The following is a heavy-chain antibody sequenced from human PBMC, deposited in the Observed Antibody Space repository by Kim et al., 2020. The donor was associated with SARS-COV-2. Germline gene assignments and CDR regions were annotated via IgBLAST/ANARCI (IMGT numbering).Heavy chain of an antibody. CDR2: IVGSGGAT. V-gene: IGHV3-23*01. J-gene: IGHJ4*02. Sequence: GVSLRLSCAASGFPFTGYTMNWVRQAPGKGLEWVSGIVGSGGATYYADSVKGRFTISRDNSKNTLFLHIYSLRADDTAVYYCAKGFGGDRAYWGQGTLVTVSS. CDR1: GFPFTGYT. CDR3: AKGFGGDRAY. D-gene: IGHD2-21*01.